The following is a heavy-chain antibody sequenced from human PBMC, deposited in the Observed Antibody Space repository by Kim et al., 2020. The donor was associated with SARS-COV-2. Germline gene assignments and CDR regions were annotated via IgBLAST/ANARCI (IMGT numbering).Heavy chain of an antibody. J-gene: IGHJ4*02. Sequence: GESLKISCKGSGYNFPSYWIGWVRQMSGKGLEWMGIIYPGDSDTRYSPSFQGQVTISADKSTTTAYLQWSSLKASDTAMYYCTRSAGPYDYYFDYWGQGT. CDR3: TRSAGPYDYYFDY. CDR1: GYNFPSYW. CDR2: IYPGDSDT. D-gene: IGHD3-16*01. V-gene: IGHV5-51*01.